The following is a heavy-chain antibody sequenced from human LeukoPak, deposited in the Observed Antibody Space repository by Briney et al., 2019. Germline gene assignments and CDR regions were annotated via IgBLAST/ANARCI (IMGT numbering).Heavy chain of an antibody. CDR1: GFTFSSYA. CDR3: AKDPYYYDSSGYYYGLGLY. D-gene: IGHD3-22*01. J-gene: IGHJ4*02. Sequence: PGGSLRLSCAASGFTFSSYAMSWVRQAPGKALEWVSAISGSGGSTYYADSVKGRFTISRDNSKNTLYLQMNSLRAEDTAVYYCAKDPYYYDSSGYYYGLGLYWGQGTLVTVSS. CDR2: ISGSGGST. V-gene: IGHV3-23*01.